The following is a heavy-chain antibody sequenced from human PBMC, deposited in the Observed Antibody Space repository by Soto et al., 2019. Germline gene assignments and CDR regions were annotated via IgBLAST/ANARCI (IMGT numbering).Heavy chain of an antibody. J-gene: IGHJ4*02. CDR3: ARALVAAGKALDY. CDR2: ILTTGDT. D-gene: IGHD6-13*01. Sequence: GGSLRLSCAASGFTFSSYDMHWVRQATGKGLEWVSAILTTGDTYYQGSVKGRFTISRENGKNAFYLQMNNLRAEDTAVYYCARALVAAGKALDYWGQGTLVTVSS. CDR1: GFTFSSYD. V-gene: IGHV3-13*01.